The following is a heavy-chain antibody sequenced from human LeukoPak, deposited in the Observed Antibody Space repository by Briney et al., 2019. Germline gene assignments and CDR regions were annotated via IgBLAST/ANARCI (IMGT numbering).Heavy chain of an antibody. J-gene: IGHJ4*02. V-gene: IGHV3-7*03. CDR3: ARDSTWLLDY. D-gene: IGHD6-19*01. CDR2: IKEDGSVK. Sequence: GGSLRLSCTAPGFTFSSHWMTWVRQPPGKGLEWVANIKEDGSVKYYVDSVKGRFTISRDNIKNVLYLQMNSLRADDTAVYFCARDSTWLLDYWGQGTLITVSS. CDR1: GFTFSSHW.